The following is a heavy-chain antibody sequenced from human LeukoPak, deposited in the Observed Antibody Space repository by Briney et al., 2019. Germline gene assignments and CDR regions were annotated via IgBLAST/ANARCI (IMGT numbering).Heavy chain of an antibody. CDR3: ARGSGITGAQKFDAFDI. J-gene: IGHJ3*02. CDR1: GFTFSAYS. V-gene: IGHV3-21*01. CDR2: IHYTGTYI. Sequence: GSLRLSCAASGFTFSAYSMDWVRQAPGRGLEWVSAIHYTGTYIYYANSVRGRFTISRDNAENSLYLQMDSLRAEDTAVYYCARGSGITGAQKFDAFDIWGQGTMVTVSS. D-gene: IGHD3-10*01.